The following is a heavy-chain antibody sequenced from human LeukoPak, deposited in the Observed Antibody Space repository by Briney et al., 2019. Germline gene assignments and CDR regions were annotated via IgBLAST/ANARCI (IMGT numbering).Heavy chain of an antibody. J-gene: IGHJ1*01. D-gene: IGHD4-17*01. CDR3: AKKAEAYGDSVTQH. CDR1: GFTFSSYG. CDR2: ISYDGSNK. V-gene: IGHV3-30*18. Sequence: PGGSLRLSCAASGFTFSSYGMHWVRQAPGKGLEWVAVISYDGSNKYYADSVKGRFTISRDNSKNTLYLQMNSLRAEGTAVYYCAKKAEAYGDSVTQHWGQGTLVTVSS.